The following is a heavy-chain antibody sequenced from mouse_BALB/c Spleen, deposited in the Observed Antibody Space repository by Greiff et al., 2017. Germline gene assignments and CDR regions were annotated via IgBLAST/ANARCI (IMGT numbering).Heavy chain of an antibody. CDR2: INSNGGST. CDR3: ARDKGYDAMDY. Sequence: EVKLMESGGGLVQPGGSLKLSCAASGFTFSSYGMSWVRQTPDKRLELVATINSNGGSTYYPDSVKGRFTISRDNAKNTLYLQMSSLKSEDTAMYYCARDKGYDAMDYWGQGTSVTVSS. D-gene: IGHD2-14*01. CDR1: GFTFSSYG. V-gene: IGHV5-6-3*01. J-gene: IGHJ4*01.